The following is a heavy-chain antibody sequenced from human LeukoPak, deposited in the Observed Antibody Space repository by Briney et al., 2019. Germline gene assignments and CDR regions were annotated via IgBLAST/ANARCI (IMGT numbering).Heavy chain of an antibody. CDR3: WRSSSGWPLYFDC. V-gene: IGHV1-2*02. CDR1: AYTFTDYN. J-gene: IGHJ4*02. D-gene: IGHD6-19*01. Sequence: ASVTVSFTSSAYTFTDYNLHWVRQAPGEGVEWMGWINPKSGGTKFAQKHQGGVTITADTSIDKAYLELSNLKSDDTAISYCWRSSSGWPLYFDCWGQGPLVSVSS. CDR2: INPKSGGT.